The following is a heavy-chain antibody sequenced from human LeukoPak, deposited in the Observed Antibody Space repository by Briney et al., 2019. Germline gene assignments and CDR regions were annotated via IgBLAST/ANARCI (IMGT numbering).Heavy chain of an antibody. CDR1: GFTFSDYY. CDR3: AKDTGLWELLPQQSLDY. V-gene: IGHV3-11*01. J-gene: IGHJ4*02. D-gene: IGHD1-26*01. Sequence: GGSLRLSCAASGFTFSDYYMSWIRQAPGKGLEWVSYISSSGSTIYYADSVKGRFTISRDNAKNSLYLQMNSLRAEDTAVYYCAKDTGLWELLPQQSLDYWGQGTLVTVSS. CDR2: ISSSGSTI.